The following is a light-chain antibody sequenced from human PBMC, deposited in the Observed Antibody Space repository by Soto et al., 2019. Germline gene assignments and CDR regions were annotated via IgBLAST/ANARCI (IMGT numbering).Light chain of an antibody. Sequence: EIVLTQSPGTLSLSPGERATLSCRASQSINTRYSAWYQQKPGQPPRLLIYATSSRAPGIPDRFSGSGSGTDFTLTISRLEPEDFAVYYCQQYASSPPLTFGGGTKIEIK. CDR2: ATS. J-gene: IGKJ4*01. CDR1: QSINTRY. V-gene: IGKV3-20*01. CDR3: QQYASSPPLT.